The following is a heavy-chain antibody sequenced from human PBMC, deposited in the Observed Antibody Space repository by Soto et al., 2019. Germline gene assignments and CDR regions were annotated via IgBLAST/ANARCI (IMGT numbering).Heavy chain of an antibody. CDR1: GFTFSSYW. J-gene: IGHJ6*02. V-gene: IGHV3-74*01. Sequence: GGSLRLSCAASGFTFSSYWMHWFRQAAVKWLVWVSRINSDGSSTSYADSVKGRFTISRDNAKNTLYLQMNSLRAEDTAVYYCARDRPKFYYDSSGGGYYGMDVWGQGTTVTVSS. CDR3: ARDRPKFYYDSSGGGYYGMDV. D-gene: IGHD3-22*01. CDR2: INSDGSST.